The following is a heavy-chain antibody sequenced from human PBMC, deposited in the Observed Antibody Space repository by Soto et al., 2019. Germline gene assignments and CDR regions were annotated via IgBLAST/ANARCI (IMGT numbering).Heavy chain of an antibody. CDR1: GFTFNNFA. CDR2: ISDDGHDT. J-gene: IGHJ6*02. D-gene: IGHD2-2*01. Sequence: EVQLLESGGGLVQPGGSLRLSCAAFGFTFNNFAMSWVRQAPGKGLEWVSGISDDGHDTFYADSVKGRFTISRDNSKNTLYLQMNSLRAEDTAVYYCVFGDCTSSSCSYYFYGLDVWGQGTTVTVSS. V-gene: IGHV3-23*01. CDR3: VFGDCTSSSCSYYFYGLDV.